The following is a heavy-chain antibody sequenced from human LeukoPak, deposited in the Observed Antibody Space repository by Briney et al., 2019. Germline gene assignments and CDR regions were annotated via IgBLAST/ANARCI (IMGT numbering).Heavy chain of an antibody. CDR1: GYTLTDYY. CDR2: INPNSGGT. D-gene: IGHD1-26*01. J-gene: IGHJ4*02. V-gene: IGHV1-2*06. Sequence: ASVKVSCKASGYTLTDYYMHWVRQAPGQGLEWMGRINPNSGGTNYAQKFQGRVTMTRDTSISTVYMELSRLRSDDTAVYYCARTVVGATSADYWGQGTLVTVSS. CDR3: ARTVVGATSADY.